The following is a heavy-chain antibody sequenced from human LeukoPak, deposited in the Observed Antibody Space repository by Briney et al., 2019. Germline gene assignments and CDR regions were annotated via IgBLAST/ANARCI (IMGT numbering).Heavy chain of an antibody. J-gene: IGHJ4*02. CDR3: AKGSGGSCYSPPDY. Sequence: GGSLTLSCATSGFTFSIYAVSWVRQPRGKGLEWVSPICGNGANTYYADSVKGRFTISRDSSKNKLYLQMSGLRAEDTALYYCAKGSGGSCYSPPDYWGQGTLVTVSS. CDR2: ICGNGANT. CDR1: GFTFSIYA. V-gene: IGHV3-23*01. D-gene: IGHD2-15*01.